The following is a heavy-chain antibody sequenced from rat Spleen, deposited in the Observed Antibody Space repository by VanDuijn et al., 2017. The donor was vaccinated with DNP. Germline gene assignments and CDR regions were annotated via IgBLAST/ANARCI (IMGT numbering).Heavy chain of an antibody. J-gene: IGHJ4*01. D-gene: IGHD1-2*01. CDR3: ARSPYSSYMGAMDA. Sequence: EVQLVESGGGLVQPGRSLKLSCAASGFTFSDYYMAWVRQAPTKGLEWVASISPGGGNSYYRDSVKGRFTISRDNAKNTQYLQMDSLRSEDTATYYCARSPYSSYMGAMDAWGQGTSVTVSS. CDR2: ISPGGGNS. CDR1: GFTFSDYY. V-gene: IGHV5S13*01.